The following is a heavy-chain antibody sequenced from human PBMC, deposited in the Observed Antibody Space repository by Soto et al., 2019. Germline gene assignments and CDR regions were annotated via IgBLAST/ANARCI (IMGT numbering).Heavy chain of an antibody. Sequence: QVQLVQSGAEVKKPGSSVKVSCKASGGTFSSYTISWVRQAPGQGLEWMGRIIPILGIANYAQKFQGRVTITSDKSTSTAYVERSSLRSEDTAVYYCARWSWVGPEGYCSSTSCSPIGDCFDPCGQGTLVTVSS. CDR3: ARWSWVGPEGYCSSTSCSPIGDCFDP. D-gene: IGHD2-2*01. CDR2: IIPILGIA. V-gene: IGHV1-69*02. CDR1: GGTFSSYT. J-gene: IGHJ5*02.